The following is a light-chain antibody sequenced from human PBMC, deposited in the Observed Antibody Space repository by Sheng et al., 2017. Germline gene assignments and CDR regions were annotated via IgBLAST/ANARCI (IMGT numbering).Light chain of an antibody. V-gene: IGKV3-11*01. Sequence: EIVLTQSPGTLSLSPGERATLSCWASQRVGSNYLAWYQQKPGQSPRLLIYDASTRATGIPARFSGSGSGTDFTLTISSLESEDFAIYYCQQRSNWPPMYSFGQGTKLEIK. CDR1: QRVGSNY. J-gene: IGKJ2*03. CDR2: DAS. CDR3: QQRSNWPPMYS.